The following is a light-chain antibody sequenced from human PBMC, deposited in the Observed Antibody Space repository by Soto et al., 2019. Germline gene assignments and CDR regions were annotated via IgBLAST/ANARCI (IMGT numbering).Light chain of an antibody. V-gene: IGKV1-5*03. J-gene: IGKJ1*01. CDR2: KTS. CDR1: QTIYDW. CDR3: QQYNIYWT. Sequence: DIQMTQSPSTLSASVGDRVTITCRASQTIYDWLAWYQQKPGKAPKLLIYKTSNLQSGVPSRFSGSASGTDFTLTISSLQPDDFATYYCQQYNIYWTLGQGTKVEIK.